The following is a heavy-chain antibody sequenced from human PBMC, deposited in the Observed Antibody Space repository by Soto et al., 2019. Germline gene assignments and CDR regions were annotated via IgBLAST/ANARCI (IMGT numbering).Heavy chain of an antibody. CDR3: ARDKGNRYFDC. V-gene: IGHV3-33*01. CDR1: GFTFSTSG. D-gene: IGHD3-10*01. J-gene: IGHJ4*02. Sequence: QMHLEESGGGVVQPGASLRLSCAASGFTFSTSGMHWVRQAPGKGLEWVALIWYDGSKEDYADSVKGRFAISRDDSKNMIFLPMNSLRAEDTAMYYCARDKGNRYFDCWGQGTLVTVSS. CDR2: IWYDGSKE.